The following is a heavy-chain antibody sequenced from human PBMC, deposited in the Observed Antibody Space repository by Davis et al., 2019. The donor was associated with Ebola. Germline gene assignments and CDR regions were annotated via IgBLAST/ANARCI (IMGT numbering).Heavy chain of an antibody. CDR1: GFTFSSYA. V-gene: IGHV3-23*01. CDR2: ISGSGGST. Sequence: GESLKISCAASGFTFSSYAMSWVRQAPGKGLEWVSAISGSGGSTYYADSVKGRFTISRDNSKNTLYLQMNSLRAEDTAVYYCAKDFRYCSGGSCYKTNKNWFDPWGQGTLVTVSS. CDR3: AKDFRYCSGGSCYKTNKNWFDP. D-gene: IGHD2-15*01. J-gene: IGHJ5*02.